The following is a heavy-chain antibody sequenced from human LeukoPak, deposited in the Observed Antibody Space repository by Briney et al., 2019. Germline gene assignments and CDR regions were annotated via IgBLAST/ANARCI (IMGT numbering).Heavy chain of an antibody. CDR3: ARDGLTGTTDGTLDY. J-gene: IGHJ4*02. D-gene: IGHD1-20*01. CDR1: ILSVSYNY. CDR2: LFASGKT. V-gene: IGHV3-66*03. Sequence: GGSLRLSCAASILSVSYNYMNWVRQAPGKGLEWVALLFASGKTYYADSVKGRFTISGDPSKSTLHLQMNSLRTEDTAMYYCARDGLTGTTDGTLDYWGQGTLVTVSS.